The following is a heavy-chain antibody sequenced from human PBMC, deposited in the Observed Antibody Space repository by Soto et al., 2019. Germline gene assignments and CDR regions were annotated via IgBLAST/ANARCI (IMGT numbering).Heavy chain of an antibody. J-gene: IGHJ6*02. CDR2: ISYDGSNK. CDR3: ARVLRSGMDV. CDR1: GFTFSSYA. Sequence: QVQLVESGGGVVQPGRSLRLSCAASGFTFSSYAMHWVRQAPGKGLEWVAVISYDGSNKYYADSVKGRFTISRDNSKNTLYLQMNSLRAEDTAVYYCARVLRSGMDVRGQGTTVTVSS. V-gene: IGHV3-30-3*01.